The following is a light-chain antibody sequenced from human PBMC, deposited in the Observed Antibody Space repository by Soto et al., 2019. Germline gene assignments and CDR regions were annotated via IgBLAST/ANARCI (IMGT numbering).Light chain of an antibody. CDR2: DAS. V-gene: IGKV1-5*01. Sequence: DIQMTEARSTLSASVGDRVTITCRASQSISSWLAWYQQKAGKAPNLLIYDASTLESGVPSRFSGSGSGTEFALTISSLQPDDFATYYCQHYTSYSEAFGQGTKVDIK. CDR3: QHYTSYSEA. CDR1: QSISSW. J-gene: IGKJ1*01.